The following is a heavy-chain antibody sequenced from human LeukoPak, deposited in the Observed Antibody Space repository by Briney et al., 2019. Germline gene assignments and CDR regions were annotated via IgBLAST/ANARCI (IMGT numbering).Heavy chain of an antibody. CDR3: ARHNWNFDY. CDR2: INHSGST. J-gene: IGHJ4*02. Sequence: PSETLSLTCAVYGGSFSGYYWSWIRQPPGKGLEWIGEINHSGSTNYNPSLKSRVTISVDTSKNQFSLKLSSVTAADTAMYYCARHNWNFDYWGQGTLVTVSS. V-gene: IGHV4-34*01. D-gene: IGHD1-1*01. CDR1: GGSFSGYY.